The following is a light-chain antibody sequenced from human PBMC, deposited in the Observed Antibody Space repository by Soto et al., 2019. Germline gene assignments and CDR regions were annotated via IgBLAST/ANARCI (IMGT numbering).Light chain of an antibody. CDR1: QSVSSK. Sequence: EVVMTQSPATLSVSPGERATLSCRASQSVSSKLAWYQQRPGQAPRLLIYDASTRATGIPVRFSGSGSGTEFTLTISSLQSEDFAVYYCEQYNYWPPWTFGQGTKVQI. CDR3: EQYNYWPPWT. CDR2: DAS. J-gene: IGKJ1*01. V-gene: IGKV3-15*01.